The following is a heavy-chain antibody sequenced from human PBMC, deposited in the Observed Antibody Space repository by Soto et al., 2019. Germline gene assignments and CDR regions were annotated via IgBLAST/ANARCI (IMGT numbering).Heavy chain of an antibody. Sequence: SETLSLTCAVSGGSISSGGYSWSWIRQPPGKGLEWIGYIYHSGSTYYNPSLKSRVTISVDTSKNQFSLKLSSVTAADTAVYYCARRWGYTFDYWGQGTLVTVSS. D-gene: IGHD5-12*01. V-gene: IGHV4-30-2*01. CDR2: IYHSGST. CDR3: ARRWGYTFDY. J-gene: IGHJ4*02. CDR1: GGSISSGGYS.